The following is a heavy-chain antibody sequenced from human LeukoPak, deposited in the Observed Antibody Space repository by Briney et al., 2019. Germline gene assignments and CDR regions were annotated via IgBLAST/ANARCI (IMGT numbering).Heavy chain of an antibody. CDR3: ARGPAKRAGGILPFDI. V-gene: IGHV4-39*07. Sequence: PSETLSFACTVSGDSITNNDYYWGWIRQPPGKGLEWIGNIFYSGDIYYSPSLKSRVTIFLDTSKNQFSLDLTSMTAADTALYYCARGPAKRAGGILPFDIWGQGTLVTVSS. CDR1: GDSITNNDYY. CDR2: IFYSGDI. D-gene: IGHD4-23*01. J-gene: IGHJ3*02.